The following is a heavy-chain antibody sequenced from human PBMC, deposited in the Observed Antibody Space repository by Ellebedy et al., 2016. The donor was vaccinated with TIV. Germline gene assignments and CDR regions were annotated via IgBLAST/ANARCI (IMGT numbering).Heavy chain of an antibody. Sequence: ESLKISCEASGFSFRSYWMSWVRQAPGKGLEWLANIYQDGSEQFYVDSVKGRFTISRDNAKNSVYLHMNSLRAEDTAVYYCARRGSYGDYAVQINSWFDPWGRGTLVTVSS. D-gene: IGHD4-17*01. CDR2: IYQDGSEQ. V-gene: IGHV3-7*01. CDR1: GFSFRSYW. J-gene: IGHJ5*02. CDR3: ARRGSYGDYAVQINSWFDP.